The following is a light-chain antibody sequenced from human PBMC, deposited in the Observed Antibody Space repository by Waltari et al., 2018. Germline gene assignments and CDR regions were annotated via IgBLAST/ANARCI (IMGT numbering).Light chain of an antibody. CDR3: CSYAGSYTWV. CDR2: DDN. V-gene: IGLV2-23*01. J-gene: IGLJ3*02. Sequence: QSALTQPASVSGSPGQSITISCTGTSSDVRNYNLVSWYQQYPGKAPKVMIYDDNRRPSGVSDRFSGSKSGNTASLTISGVQAEDEADYYCCSYAGSYTWVFGGGTKLTVL. CDR1: SSDVRNYNL.